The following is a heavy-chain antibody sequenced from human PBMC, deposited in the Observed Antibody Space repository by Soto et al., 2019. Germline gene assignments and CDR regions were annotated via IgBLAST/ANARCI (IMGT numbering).Heavy chain of an antibody. CDR3: ARKRGCISTSCYGHWFDP. CDR2: ISYDGSNK. Sequence: QVQLVESGGGVVQPGRSLRLSCAASGFTFSSYAMHWVRQAPGKGLEWVAVISYDGSNKYYADSVKGRFTISRDNSKNTXFLQMNSLRAEDTAVYYCARKRGCISTSCYGHWFDPWGQGTLVTVSS. D-gene: IGHD2-2*01. V-gene: IGHV3-30-3*01. CDR1: GFTFSSYA. J-gene: IGHJ5*02.